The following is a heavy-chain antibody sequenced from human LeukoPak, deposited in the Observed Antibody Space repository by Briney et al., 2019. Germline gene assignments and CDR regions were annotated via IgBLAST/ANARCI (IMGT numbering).Heavy chain of an antibody. CDR1: GFTFDDYA. CDR2: ISGDDGST. V-gene: IGHV3-43*02. CDR3: AKDVSSGWYYYYYYMDV. Sequence: GGSLRLSCAASGFTFDDYAMHWVRQAPGKGLEWVSLISGDDGSTYYADSVKGRFTIYRDNSKNSLYLQMNSLRTEDTALYYCAKDVSSGWYYYYYYMDVWGKGTTVTVSS. D-gene: IGHD6-19*01. J-gene: IGHJ6*03.